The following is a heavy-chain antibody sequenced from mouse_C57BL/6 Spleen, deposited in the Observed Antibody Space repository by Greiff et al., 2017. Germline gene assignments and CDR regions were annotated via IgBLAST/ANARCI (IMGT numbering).Heavy chain of an antibody. J-gene: IGHJ3*01. Sequence: VQLQQSGPELVKPGASVKISCKASGYTFTDYYMNWVKQSHGKSLEWIGDINPNNGGTSYNQKFKGKATLTVDKSSSTAYMELRSLTSEDSAVYYCARHGSSFAWFAYWGQGTLVTVSA. CDR2: INPNNGGT. V-gene: IGHV1-26*01. D-gene: IGHD1-1*01. CDR1: GYTFTDYY. CDR3: ARHGSSFAWFAY.